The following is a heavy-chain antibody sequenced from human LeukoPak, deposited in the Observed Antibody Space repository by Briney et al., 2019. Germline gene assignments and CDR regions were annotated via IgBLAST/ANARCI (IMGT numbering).Heavy chain of an antibody. J-gene: IGHJ4*02. CDR3: ARDRNTDFWSGYYTNYFDY. CDR2: IKQDGSEK. V-gene: IGHV3-7*01. D-gene: IGHD3-3*01. Sequence: TGGSLRLSCAASGFTFSSYAMNWVRQAPGKGLEWVANIKQDGSEKYYVDSVKGRFTISRDNAKNSLYLQMNSLRAEDTAVYYCARDRNTDFWSGYYTNYFDYWGQGTLVTVSS. CDR1: GFTFSSYA.